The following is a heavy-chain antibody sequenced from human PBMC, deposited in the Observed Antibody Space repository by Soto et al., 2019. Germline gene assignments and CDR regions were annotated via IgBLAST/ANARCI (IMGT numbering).Heavy chain of an antibody. CDR2: ISGSGGST. CDR1: GFTFSSYA. D-gene: IGHD3-3*01. V-gene: IGHV3-23*01. CDR3: AKDPDFWSGYYPLFDY. J-gene: IGHJ4*02. Sequence: GGSLRLSCAASGFTFSSYAMSWVRQAPGKGLEWVSAISGSGGSTYYADSVKGRFTISRDNSKNTLYLQMNSLRAEDTAVYYCAKDPDFWSGYYPLFDYWGQGTLVTVSS.